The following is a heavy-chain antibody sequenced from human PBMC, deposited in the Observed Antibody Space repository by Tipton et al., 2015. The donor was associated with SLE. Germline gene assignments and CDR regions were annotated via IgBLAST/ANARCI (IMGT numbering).Heavy chain of an antibody. D-gene: IGHD2-15*01. CDR2: IYYSGST. V-gene: IGHV4-39*07. Sequence: TLPLTCTVSGGSISSSSYCWGWIRQPPGKGLEWIGSIYYSGSTYYNPSLKSRVTISVDTSKNQFSLKLSSVTAADTAVYYCARAKVAANDAGIDYWGQGTLVTVSS. CDR3: ARAKVAANDAGIDY. CDR1: GGSISSSSYC. J-gene: IGHJ4*02.